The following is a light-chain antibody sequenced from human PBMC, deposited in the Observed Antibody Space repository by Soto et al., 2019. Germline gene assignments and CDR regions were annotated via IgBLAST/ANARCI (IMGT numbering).Light chain of an antibody. CDR3: SSYASSNTWV. CDR2: EVT. V-gene: IGLV2-8*01. CDR1: SSDVGAYNY. J-gene: IGLJ3*02. Sequence: QSALTQPPSASGSPGQSVTISCTGTSSDVGAYNYVSWYQQHAGKAPKLVIYEVTKRPSGVPGRFSGSKSANTASLAVSGRQAEDEADSYCSSYASSNTWVFGGGTKLTVL.